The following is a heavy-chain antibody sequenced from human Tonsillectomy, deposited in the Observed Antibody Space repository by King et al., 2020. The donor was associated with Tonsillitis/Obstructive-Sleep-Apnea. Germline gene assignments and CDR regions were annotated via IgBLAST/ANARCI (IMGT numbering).Heavy chain of an antibody. CDR1: GFTFSSYA. CDR3: PRGPTSSSGYYSDYYYGMDV. Sequence: VQLVESGGGVVQPGRSLRLSCAASGFTFSSYAMHWVRQAPGKGLEWVAIISYDGSNKFYADSVKGRFTISRDNSKNTLYLQMNSLRAEDTAVYYCPRGPTSSSGYYSDYYYGMDVWGQGTTVTVSS. CDR2: ISYDGSNK. J-gene: IGHJ6*02. V-gene: IGHV3-30*04. D-gene: IGHD3-22*01.